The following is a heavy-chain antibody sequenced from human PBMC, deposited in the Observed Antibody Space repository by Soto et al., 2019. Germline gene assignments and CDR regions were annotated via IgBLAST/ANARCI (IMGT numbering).Heavy chain of an antibody. CDR1: GFTLTRYS. Sequence: GGSLRLSCAASGFTLTRYSMNWVRQAPGKGLEWVSSISSTTNYIYYGDSMKGRFTISRDNAKNSLYLEMNSLRAENTAVYYCARESEDLASNFDYWGQGTLVTVSS. CDR3: ARESEDLASNFDY. V-gene: IGHV3-21*06. CDR2: ISSTTNYI. J-gene: IGHJ4*02.